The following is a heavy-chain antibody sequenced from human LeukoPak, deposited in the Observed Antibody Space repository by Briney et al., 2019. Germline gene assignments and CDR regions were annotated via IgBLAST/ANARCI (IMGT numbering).Heavy chain of an antibody. CDR1: GYTFTSYD. V-gene: IGHV1-8*01. D-gene: IGHD3-22*01. CDR3: AREIGDSSGYFPFDY. CDR2: MNPNSGNT. J-gene: IGHJ4*02. Sequence: ASVKVSCKASGYTFTSYDINWVRQATGQGLEWMGWMNPNSGNTGYAQKFQGRVTMTRNTSISTAYMELSSLTSEDTAVYYCAREIGDSSGYFPFDYWAREPWSPSPQ.